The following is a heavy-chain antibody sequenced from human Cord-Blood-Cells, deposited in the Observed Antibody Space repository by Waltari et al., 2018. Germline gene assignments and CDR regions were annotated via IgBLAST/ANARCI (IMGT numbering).Heavy chain of an antibody. CDR1: GGSISSSRYY. V-gene: IGHV4-39*01. Sequence: LQLQESGPGLVKPSEPLSLTCTVPGGSISSSRYYWGWIRRPPGKGLEWIGSIYYSGSTYYNPSLKSRVTISVDTSKNQFSLKLSSVTAADTAVYYCARPGIVGATRGAFDIWGQGTMVTVSS. CDR3: ARPGIVGATRGAFDI. J-gene: IGHJ3*02. CDR2: IYYSGST. D-gene: IGHD1-26*01.